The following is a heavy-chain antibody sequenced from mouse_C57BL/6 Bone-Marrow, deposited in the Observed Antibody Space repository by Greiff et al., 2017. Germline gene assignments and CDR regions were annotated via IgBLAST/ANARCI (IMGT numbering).Heavy chain of an antibody. V-gene: IGHV5-9-1*02. Sequence: EVKVVESGEGLVKPGGSLKLSCAASGFTFSSYAMSWVRQTPEKRLEWVAYIGSGGDYIYYADTVKGRFTISRDNARNTLYLQMSSLKSEDTAMYYCTRLPNTSWFAYWGQGTLVTVSA. D-gene: IGHD5-1-1*01. CDR3: TRLPNTSWFAY. CDR1: GFTFSSYA. CDR2: IGSGGDYI. J-gene: IGHJ3*01.